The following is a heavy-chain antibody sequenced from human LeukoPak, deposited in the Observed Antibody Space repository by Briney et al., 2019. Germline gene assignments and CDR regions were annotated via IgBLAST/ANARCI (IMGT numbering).Heavy chain of an antibody. D-gene: IGHD5-24*01. CDR2: IYYSGST. Sequence: SETLSLTCTVSGGSISSSSYYWGWIRQPPGKGLEWIGSIYYSGSTYYNPSLKSRVTISVDTSKNQFSLKLSSVTAAGTAVYYCARSSRDGYNSVFDYWGQGTLVTVSS. CDR1: GGSISSSSYY. CDR3: ARSSRDGYNSVFDY. V-gene: IGHV4-39*01. J-gene: IGHJ4*02.